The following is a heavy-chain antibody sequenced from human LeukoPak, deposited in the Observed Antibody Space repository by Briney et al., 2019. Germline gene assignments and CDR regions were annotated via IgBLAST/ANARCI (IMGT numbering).Heavy chain of an antibody. Sequence: PGGSLRLSCADSGFTFSNHAMIWVRQAPGRELEWVSAISGGGVSTYYTDSVKGRFTISRDNSKNTLYLQMNSLRAEDTAVYYCALYLRVRGDYWGQGTLVSVSS. J-gene: IGHJ4*02. CDR3: ALYLRVRGDY. CDR1: GFTFSNHA. CDR2: ISGGGVST. V-gene: IGHV3-23*01. D-gene: IGHD3-10*01.